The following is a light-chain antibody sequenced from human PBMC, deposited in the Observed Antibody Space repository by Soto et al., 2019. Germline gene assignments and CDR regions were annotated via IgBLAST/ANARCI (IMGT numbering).Light chain of an antibody. Sequence: QSALTQPASVSGSPGQSITISCTGTSSDVGGYNYVSWCQQHPGKAPKLMIYEVSNRPSGVSNRFSGSKSGNTASLTISGLQAEDEADYYCTSYTRSSTRVFGGGTQLTVL. J-gene: IGLJ3*02. CDR3: TSYTRSSTRV. V-gene: IGLV2-14*01. CDR2: EVS. CDR1: SSDVGGYNY.